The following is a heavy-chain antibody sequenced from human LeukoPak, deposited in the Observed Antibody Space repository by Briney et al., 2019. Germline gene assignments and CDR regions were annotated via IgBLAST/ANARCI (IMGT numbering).Heavy chain of an antibody. D-gene: IGHD3-10*01. V-gene: IGHV3-21*01. J-gene: IGHJ4*02. CDR3: ARDRRGSGSYLDC. CDR1: GFTFNTYT. CDR2: ISTSSSYI. Sequence: GGSLRLSCAASGFTFNTYTMNWVRQAPGKGLEWVSSISTSSSYIYYADSVKGRFTISRDNAKNSLYLQMNSLRAEDTAVYYCARDRRGSGSYLDCWGQGTLVTVSS.